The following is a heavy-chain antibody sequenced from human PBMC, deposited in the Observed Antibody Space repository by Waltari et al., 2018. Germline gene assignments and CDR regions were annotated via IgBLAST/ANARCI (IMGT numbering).Heavy chain of an antibody. V-gene: IGHV1-2*02. J-gene: IGHJ5*02. CDR3: ARDTVLITMVRGPRGWFDP. CDR2: INPNSGGI. D-gene: IGHD3-10*01. CDR1: GYTFTDYY. Sequence: QVQLVQSGAAVKKPGASVKVSCMASGYTFTDYYRHWVRQAPGPALEWMGWINPNSGGINYAQKFQGRVTMTRDTSISTAYMELSRLRSDDTAVYYCARDTVLITMVRGPRGWFDPWGQGTLVTVSS.